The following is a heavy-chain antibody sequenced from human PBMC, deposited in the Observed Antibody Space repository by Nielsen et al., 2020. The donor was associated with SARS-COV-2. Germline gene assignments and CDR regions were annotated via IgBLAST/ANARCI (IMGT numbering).Heavy chain of an antibody. CDR2: IKFDESET. V-gene: IGHV3-7*01. CDR1: GFIFSGSW. CDR3: SKATTLES. Sequence: GESLKISCAASGFIFSGSWMSWVRQAPGKGLEWVANIKFDESETNYVDSVKGRFTISRDNTKNSLFLQMISLRAEDSALYYCSKATTLESWGQGTLVIVSS. J-gene: IGHJ4*02. D-gene: IGHD1-1*01.